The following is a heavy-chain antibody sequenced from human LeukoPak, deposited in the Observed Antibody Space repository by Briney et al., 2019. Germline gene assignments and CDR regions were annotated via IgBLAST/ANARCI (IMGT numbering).Heavy chain of an antibody. D-gene: IGHD1-7*01. CDR2: ISGSGGST. J-gene: IGHJ5*02. CDR3: AKPQSLTGTTPPNWFDP. Sequence: GGSLRLSCAASGFTFSSYAMSWVRQAPGKGLEWVSAISGSGGSTYYADSVKGRFTISRDNSKNTLYLQMNSLRAEDTAVYYCAKPQSLTGTTPPNWFDPWGQGTLVTVSS. V-gene: IGHV3-23*01. CDR1: GFTFSSYA.